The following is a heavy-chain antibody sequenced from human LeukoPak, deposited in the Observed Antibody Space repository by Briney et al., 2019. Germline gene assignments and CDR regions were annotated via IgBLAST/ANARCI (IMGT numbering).Heavy chain of an antibody. Sequence: KSSETLSLTCTVSGGSNSSGGYYWSWIPQHPGKGLEWIGYIYYSGSTYYNPSLKSRVTISVDTSKNQFSLKLSSVTAADTAVYYCARDFKRFTYGMDVWGQGTTVTVSS. CDR1: GGSNSSGGYY. J-gene: IGHJ6*02. D-gene: IGHD3-3*01. CDR2: IYYSGST. V-gene: IGHV4-31*03. CDR3: ARDFKRFTYGMDV.